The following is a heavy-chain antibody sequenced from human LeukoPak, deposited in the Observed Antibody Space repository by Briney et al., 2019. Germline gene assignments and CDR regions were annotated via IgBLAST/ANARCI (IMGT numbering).Heavy chain of an antibody. Sequence: GGSLRLSCTASGFSFSSYAMNWVRQAPGKGLEWVSVVTAGSGHTYYADSVKGRFTSSRDNSKNTLYLQMHSLRAEDTAVYYCANWNDYWGQGTLVTVSS. J-gene: IGHJ4*02. CDR2: VTAGSGHT. CDR3: ANWNDY. CDR1: GFSFSSYA. V-gene: IGHV3-23*01. D-gene: IGHD1-1*01.